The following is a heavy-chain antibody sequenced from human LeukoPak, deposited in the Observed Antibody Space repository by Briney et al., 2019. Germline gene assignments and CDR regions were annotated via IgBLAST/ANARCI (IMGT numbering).Heavy chain of an antibody. CDR2: IWYDGSNK. Sequence: PGGSLRLSCAASGFTFSSYGMHWVRQAPGKGLEWVAVIWYDGSNKYYADSVKGRFTISRDNSKNTLYLQMNSLRAEDTAVYYCARDRQLLDHYYYYGMDVWGQGTTVTVSS. D-gene: IGHD2-2*02. J-gene: IGHJ6*02. V-gene: IGHV3-33*01. CDR1: GFTFSSYG. CDR3: ARDRQLLDHYYYYGMDV.